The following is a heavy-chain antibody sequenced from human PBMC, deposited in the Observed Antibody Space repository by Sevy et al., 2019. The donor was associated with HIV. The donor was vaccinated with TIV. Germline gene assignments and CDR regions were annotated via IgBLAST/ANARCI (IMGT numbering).Heavy chain of an antibody. V-gene: IGHV3-23*01. Sequence: GGSLRLSCAASGFTFSNYAMNWVRQAPGKGLEWVSGISGSGGSGDKTNYADSVKGRFTISRDDSKNSLYLQLNSLRAEDTAIYYCVRRGVDAYNVYFDLWGQGTLVTVSS. D-gene: IGHD3-10*01. J-gene: IGHJ4*02. CDR3: VRRGVDAYNVYFDL. CDR2: ISGSGGSGDKT. CDR1: GFTFSNYA.